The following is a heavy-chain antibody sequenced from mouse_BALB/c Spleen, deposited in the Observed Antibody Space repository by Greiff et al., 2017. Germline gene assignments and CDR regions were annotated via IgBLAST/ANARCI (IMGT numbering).Heavy chain of an antibody. CDR2: IYPSDSYT. CDR3: TRNPMDD. J-gene: IGHJ4*01. CDR1: GYTFTSYW. V-gene: IGHV1-69*02. Sequence: VQLQQPGAELVRPGASVKLSCKASGYTFTSYWINWVKQRPGQGLEWIGNIYPSDSYTNYNQKFKDKATLTVDKSSSTAYMQLSSPTSEDSAVYYCTRNPMDDWGQGTSVTVSS.